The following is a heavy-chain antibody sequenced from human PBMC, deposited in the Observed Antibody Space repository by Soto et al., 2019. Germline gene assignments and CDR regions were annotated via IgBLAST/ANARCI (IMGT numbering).Heavy chain of an antibody. CDR1: GYTFTGYY. Sequence: QVQLGQSGAEGKKPGASGKVSCKASGYTFTGYYMHWVRQAPGQGLEWMGWINPNSGGTNYAQKFQGRVTMTRDTSISTAYMELSRLRSDDTAVYYCARASEINYDILTGYYFDYWGQGTLVTVSS. CDR3: ARASEINYDILTGYYFDY. D-gene: IGHD3-9*01. V-gene: IGHV1-2*02. J-gene: IGHJ4*02. CDR2: INPNSGGT.